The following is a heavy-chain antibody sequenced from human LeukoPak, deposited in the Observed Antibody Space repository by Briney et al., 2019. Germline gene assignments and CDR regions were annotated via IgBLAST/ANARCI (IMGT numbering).Heavy chain of an antibody. V-gene: IGHV3-73*01. CDR2: IRSKANSYAT. J-gene: IGHJ6*03. D-gene: IGHD1-1*01. CDR3: TSPPQHGRPSGYYYYYMDV. CDR1: GFTFSGSA. Sequence: PGGSLRLSCAASGFTFSGSAMHWVRQASGKGLEWVGRIRSKANSYATAYAASVKGRFTISRDDSKNTAYLQMNSLKTEDTAVYYCTSPPQHGRPSGYYYYYMDVWGKGTTVTVSS.